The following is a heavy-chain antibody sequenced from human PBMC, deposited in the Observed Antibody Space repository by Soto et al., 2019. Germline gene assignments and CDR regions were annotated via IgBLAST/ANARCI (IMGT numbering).Heavy chain of an antibody. Sequence: EVQLVESGGGLIQPGGSLRLSCAASGFTVSSNYMSWVRQAPGKGLEWVSVIYSGGSTYYADSVKGRFTISRDNSKNTLYLQMNRLRAEDTAVYYCASLYYDFWSGYYPPEMDVWGQGTTVTVSS. D-gene: IGHD3-3*01. CDR3: ASLYYDFWSGYYPPEMDV. V-gene: IGHV3-53*01. J-gene: IGHJ6*02. CDR1: GFTVSSNY. CDR2: IYSGGST.